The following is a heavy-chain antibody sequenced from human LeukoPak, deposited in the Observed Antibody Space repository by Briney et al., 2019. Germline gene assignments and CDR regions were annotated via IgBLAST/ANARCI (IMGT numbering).Heavy chain of an antibody. Sequence: SETLSLTCAVYGGSFSGYYWSWIRQPPGKGLEWIGEINHSGSTNYNPSLKSRVTISVDTSKNQFSLKLSSMTAADTAVYYCARVPYYYGSGSYIDYWGQGTLVTVSS. CDR1: GGSFSGYY. CDR3: ARVPYYYGSGSYIDY. D-gene: IGHD3-10*01. V-gene: IGHV4-34*01. J-gene: IGHJ4*02. CDR2: INHSGST.